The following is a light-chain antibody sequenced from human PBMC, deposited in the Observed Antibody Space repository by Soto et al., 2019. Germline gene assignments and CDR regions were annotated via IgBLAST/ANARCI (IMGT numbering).Light chain of an antibody. CDR3: QQRSNWT. CDR1: QSVSSY. J-gene: IGKJ4*01. Sequence: EIVLTQSPATLSLSPGERATLSCRASQSVSSYLAWYQQKPGQAPRLLIYDASNRATGIPARFSGSGSGTDVTLTISRLEPEDVAVYYCQQRSNWTFGGGTKVEIK. CDR2: DAS. V-gene: IGKV3-11*01.